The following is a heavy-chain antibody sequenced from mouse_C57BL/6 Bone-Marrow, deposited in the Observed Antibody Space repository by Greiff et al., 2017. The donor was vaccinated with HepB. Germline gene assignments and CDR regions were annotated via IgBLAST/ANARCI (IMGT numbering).Heavy chain of an antibody. Sequence: DVKLQESGGGLVQPGGSLSLSCAASGFTFTDYYMSWVRQPPGKALEWLGFIRNKANGYTTEYSASVKGRFTISRDNSQSILYLQMNALRAEDSATYYCARYMITTYFDYWGQGTTLTVSS. CDR2: IRNKANGYTT. CDR1: GFTFTDYY. J-gene: IGHJ2*01. V-gene: IGHV7-3*01. D-gene: IGHD1-1*01. CDR3: ARYMITTYFDY.